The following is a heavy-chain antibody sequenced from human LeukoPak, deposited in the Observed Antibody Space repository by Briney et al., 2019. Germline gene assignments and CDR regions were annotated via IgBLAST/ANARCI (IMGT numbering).Heavy chain of an antibody. CDR3: ARDWYDY. J-gene: IGHJ4*02. Sequence: GVSLRLSCAASGFTFSTYAMVWVRQAPGKGLEWVSVIGGSGSYTYYADSVKGRFTISRDNSKDTLYLQMNSLRAEDTAVYYCARDWYDYWGQGTLVTVSS. CDR2: IGGSGSYT. V-gene: IGHV3-23*01. D-gene: IGHD6-13*01. CDR1: GFTFSTYA.